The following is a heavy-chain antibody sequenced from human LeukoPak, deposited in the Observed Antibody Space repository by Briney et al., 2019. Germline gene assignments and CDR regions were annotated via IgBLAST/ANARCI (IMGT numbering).Heavy chain of an antibody. CDR1: GYSFGDSW. D-gene: IGHD2-15*01. V-gene: IGHV5-51*01. CDR3: ARRYGRPFDY. Sequence: GESLKISCKGSGYSFGDSWIGWVRQMPGKGLEWMGIIYPGDSDTRYSPSFQGQVTISADKSISTTYLQWSSLKATDTAMYYCARRYGRPFDYWGQGTLVTVSS. J-gene: IGHJ4*02. CDR2: IYPGDSDT.